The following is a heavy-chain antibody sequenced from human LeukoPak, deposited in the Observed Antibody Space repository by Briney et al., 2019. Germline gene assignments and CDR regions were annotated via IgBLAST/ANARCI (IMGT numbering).Heavy chain of an antibody. CDR3: AGIPDWSGLIGY. CDR2: SYYSGST. J-gene: IGHJ4*02. D-gene: IGHD3-3*01. V-gene: IGHV4-39*07. CDR1: GGSISSSSYY. Sequence: SETLSLTCTVSGGSISSSSYYWGWIRQPPGKGLEWIGSSYYSGSTYYNPSLKSRVTISVDTSKNQFSLKLSSVTAADTAVYYCAGIPDWSGLIGYWGQGTLVTVSS.